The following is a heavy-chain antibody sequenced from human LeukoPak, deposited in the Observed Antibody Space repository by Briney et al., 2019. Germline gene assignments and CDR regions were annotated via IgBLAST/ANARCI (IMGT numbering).Heavy chain of an antibody. CDR1: GFTFSSYA. Sequence: PGGSLRLSCAASGFTFSSYAMTWVRQAPGKGLEWVANIKEDGSREYYVDSVKGRFTISRDNAKNSLYLQMDSLTAEDTAVYYCARDSPGYGAYVSWGQGTLVSVSS. CDR3: ARDSPGYGAYVS. D-gene: IGHD5-12*01. V-gene: IGHV3-7*01. J-gene: IGHJ1*01. CDR2: IKEDGSRE.